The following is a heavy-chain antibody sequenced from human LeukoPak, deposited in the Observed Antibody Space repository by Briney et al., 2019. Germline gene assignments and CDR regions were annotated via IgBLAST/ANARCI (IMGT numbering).Heavy chain of an antibody. CDR2: IYYSGST. CDR3: ASSLRYSSSSATVNFQH. V-gene: IGHV4-59*12. CDR1: GGSISSYY. J-gene: IGHJ1*01. D-gene: IGHD6-13*01. Sequence: SETPSLTCTASGGSISSYYWSWIRQPPGKGLEWIGYIYYSGSTNYNPSLKSRVTISVDTSKNQFSLKLSSVTAADTAVYYCASSLRYSSSSATVNFQHWGQGTLVTVSS.